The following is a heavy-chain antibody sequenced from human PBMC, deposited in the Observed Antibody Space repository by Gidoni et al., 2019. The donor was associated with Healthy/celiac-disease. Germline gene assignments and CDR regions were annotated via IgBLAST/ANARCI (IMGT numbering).Heavy chain of an antibody. CDR3: ARAEQNYGDYGYYYYYMDV. J-gene: IGHJ6*03. D-gene: IGHD4-17*01. Sequence: QVQLQESGPGLVKPSGTLSLTFAVSGGSISSSNWWSWVRQPPGKGLEWIGEIYHSGSTNYNPSLKSRVTISVDKSKNQFSLKLSSVTAADTAVYYCARAEQNYGDYGYYYYYMDVWGKGTTVTVSS. CDR1: GGSISSSNW. V-gene: IGHV4-4*02. CDR2: IYHSGST.